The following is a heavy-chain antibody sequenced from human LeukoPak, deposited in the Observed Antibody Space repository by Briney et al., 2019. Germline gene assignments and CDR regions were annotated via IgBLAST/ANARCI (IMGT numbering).Heavy chain of an antibody. CDR3: ASESIVPAAIARDY. CDR2: INPNSGGT. J-gene: IGHJ4*02. Sequence: ASVKVSCKASGYTFTSYGISWVRQAPGQGLEWMGWINPNSGGTNYAQKFQGRVTMTRDTSISTAYMELSRLRSDDTAVYYCASESIVPAAIARDYWGQGTLVTVSS. V-gene: IGHV1-2*02. CDR1: GYTFTSYG. D-gene: IGHD2-2*01.